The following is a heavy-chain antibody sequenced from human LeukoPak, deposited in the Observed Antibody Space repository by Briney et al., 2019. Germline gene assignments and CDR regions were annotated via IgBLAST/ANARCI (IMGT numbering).Heavy chain of an antibody. Sequence: GGSLRLSCVASGFTFSSYGMHWVRQAPGKGLEWVAIIWYDGSKKYYADSVKGRFTISRDNSKKTLYLQMNSLRAEDTAVYYCARVYRGYYFDYWGQGTLVTVSS. J-gene: IGHJ4*02. V-gene: IGHV3-33*01. CDR1: GFTFSSYG. CDR2: IWYDGSKK. CDR3: ARVYRGYYFDY. D-gene: IGHD3-16*02.